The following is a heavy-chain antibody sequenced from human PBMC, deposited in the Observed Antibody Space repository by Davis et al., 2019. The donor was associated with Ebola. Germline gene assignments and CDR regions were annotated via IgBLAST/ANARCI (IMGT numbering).Heavy chain of an antibody. Sequence: PGGSLRLSCTVSGASVRSATYYWSWIRQPPGKGLEWIGYIYNRGNTKYNPSLKSRISISVDTSKNQFSLKLISVTAADTAVYYCASSGGYYYTGDYWGQGTLVTVSS. D-gene: IGHD3-22*01. CDR3: ASSGGYYYTGDY. V-gene: IGHV4-61*01. J-gene: IGHJ4*02. CDR1: GASVRSATYY. CDR2: IYNRGNT.